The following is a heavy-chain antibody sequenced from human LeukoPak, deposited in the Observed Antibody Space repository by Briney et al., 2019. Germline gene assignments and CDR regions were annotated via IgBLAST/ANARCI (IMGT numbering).Heavy chain of an antibody. D-gene: IGHD2-2*01. CDR3: AKDRCSSTSCYLFDY. V-gene: IGHV1-18*01. CDR2: ISAYNGNT. CDR1: GYTFTSYG. J-gene: IGHJ4*02. Sequence: GASVKVSCKASGYTFTSYGISWVRQAPGQGLEWMGWISAYNGNTNYAQKLQGRVTMTTDTSTSTAYMELRSLRSDDTAVYYCAKDRCSSTSCYLFDYWGQGTLVTVSS.